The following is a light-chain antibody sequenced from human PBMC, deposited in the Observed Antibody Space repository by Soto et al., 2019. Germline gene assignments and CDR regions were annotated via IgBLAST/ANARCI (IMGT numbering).Light chain of an antibody. CDR1: QSVSSTY. Sequence: EIVLTQSPGTLSLSPGERATLYCRASQSVSSTYLAWYQQKPGQGPRLLIYGASSRATGIPDRFSGTGSGTDFTLTSSRLEPEDFAVYYCQQYGSSPPYTFGQGTKLEIK. J-gene: IGKJ2*01. V-gene: IGKV3-20*01. CDR3: QQYGSSPPYT. CDR2: GAS.